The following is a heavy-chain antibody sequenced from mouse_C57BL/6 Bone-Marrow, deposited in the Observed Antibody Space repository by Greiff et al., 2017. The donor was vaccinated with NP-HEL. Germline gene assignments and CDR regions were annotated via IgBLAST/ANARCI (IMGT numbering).Heavy chain of an antibody. J-gene: IGHJ4*01. CDR2: IYPGSGST. Sequence: QVQLQQPGAELVKPGASVKMSCKASGYTFTSYWITWVKQRPGQGLEWIGDIYPGSGSTNYNEKFKSKATLTVDTSSSTAYLQLGSLTSEDSAVYYCARGGTHGSSNYYAMDYWGQGTSVTVSS. V-gene: IGHV1-55*01. CDR1: GYTFTSYW. CDR3: ARGGTHGSSNYYAMDY. D-gene: IGHD1-1*01.